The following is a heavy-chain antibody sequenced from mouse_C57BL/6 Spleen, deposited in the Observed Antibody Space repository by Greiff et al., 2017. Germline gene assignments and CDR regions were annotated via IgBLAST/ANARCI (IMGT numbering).Heavy chain of an antibody. CDR1: GFTFSSYA. CDR3: ARDDGSGYVNYYAMDY. D-gene: IGHD3-2*02. Sequence: EVQVVESGGGLVKPGGSLKLSCAASGFTFSSYAMSWVRQTPEKRLEWVATISDGGSYTYYPDNVKGRFTISRDNAKNNLYLQMSHLKSEDTAMYYCARDDGSGYVNYYAMDYWGQGTSVTVSS. J-gene: IGHJ4*01. V-gene: IGHV5-4*01. CDR2: ISDGGSYT.